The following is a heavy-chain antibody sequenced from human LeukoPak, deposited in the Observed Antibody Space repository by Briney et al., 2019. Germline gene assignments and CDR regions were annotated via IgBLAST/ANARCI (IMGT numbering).Heavy chain of an antibody. CDR3: AKYYYDSSGYEN. CDR1: GFTVSSNY. J-gene: IGHJ4*02. CDR2: IYSGGST. V-gene: IGHV3-66*01. D-gene: IGHD3-22*01. Sequence: GGSLRLSCAASGFTVSSNYMSWVRQAPGKGLEWVSVIYSGGSTYYAVCVKGRFTISRDNSKNTLYLQMNSLRAEDTAVYYCAKYYYDSSGYENWGQGTLVTVSS.